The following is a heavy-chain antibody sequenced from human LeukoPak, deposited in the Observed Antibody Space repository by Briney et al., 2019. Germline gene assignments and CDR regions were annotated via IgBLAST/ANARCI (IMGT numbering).Heavy chain of an antibody. CDR2: FDPEDGET. J-gene: IGHJ4*02. Sequence: ASVKVSCKVSGYTLTELSMHWVRQAPGKGLEGMGGFDPEDGETIYAQKFQGRVTMTEDTSTDTAYMELSSLRSEDTAVYYCATDIRYSGSYFPDYWGQGTLVTVSS. CDR3: ATDIRYSGSYFPDY. V-gene: IGHV1-24*01. D-gene: IGHD1-26*01. CDR1: GYTLTELS.